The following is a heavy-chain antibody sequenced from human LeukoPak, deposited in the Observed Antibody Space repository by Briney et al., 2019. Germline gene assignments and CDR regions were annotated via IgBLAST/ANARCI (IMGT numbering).Heavy chain of an antibody. CDR1: GFTFSSYA. D-gene: IGHD6-13*01. V-gene: IGHV3-64*01. CDR2: ISSNGGST. Sequence: GGSLRLSCAASGFTFSSYAMHWVRQAPGKRLEYVSAISSNGGSTYYANSVKGRFTISRDNSKNTLYLQMGSLRAEDMAVYYCATGGQQLNYFDYWGQGTLVTVSS. CDR3: ATGGQQLNYFDY. J-gene: IGHJ4*02.